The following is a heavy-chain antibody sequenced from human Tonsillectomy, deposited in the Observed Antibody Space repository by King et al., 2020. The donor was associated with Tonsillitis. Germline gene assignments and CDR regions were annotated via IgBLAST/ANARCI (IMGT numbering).Heavy chain of an antibody. CDR1: GFTFSSHG. CDR3: AKDRPYSTSCCDY. CDR2: IRYDGSDK. V-gene: IGHV3-30*02. J-gene: IGHJ4*02. Sequence: VQLVESGGGVVQPGGSLRLSCVASGFTFSSHGIHWVRQAPGKGLEWVAFIRYDGSDKYYRDSVRGRFTISRDNSKNTVYVHMNSLRAEDTAVYYCAKDRPYSTSCCDYWGQGTLVTVSS. D-gene: IGHD6-13*01.